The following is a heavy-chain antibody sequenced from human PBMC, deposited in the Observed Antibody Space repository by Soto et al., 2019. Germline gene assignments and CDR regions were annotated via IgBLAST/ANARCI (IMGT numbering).Heavy chain of an antibody. V-gene: IGHV3-48*02. CDR2: ISSSSSTI. CDR1: GFLCSIYS. J-gene: IGHJ6*04. D-gene: IGHD5-12*01. CDR3: GSGIEXLPSYCYYAMEX. Sequence: VSLRPFCAASGFLCSIYSMNCFRHSPVPLLDLFSYISSSSSTIYDSDSVKCRFTISXYNXKNSLYLQMNGLRDEDTAVYYCGSGIEXLPSYCYYAMEXXGK.